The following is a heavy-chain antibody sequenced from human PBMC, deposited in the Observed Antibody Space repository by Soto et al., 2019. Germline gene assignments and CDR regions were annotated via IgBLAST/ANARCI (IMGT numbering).Heavy chain of an antibody. CDR3: ARVQTLFGILNLFDY. J-gene: IGHJ4*02. CDR2: IYYSGST. V-gene: IGHV4-31*03. Sequence: SETLSLTCTVTGASINSAGYYWSWIRQHPGKGPEWIGDIYYSGSTHYNPSLKSRVSISVDTSESQFSLKVTSVTAADTAVYFCARVQTLFGILNLFDYWGQGTLVTVSS. CDR1: GASINSAGYY. D-gene: IGHD3-16*01.